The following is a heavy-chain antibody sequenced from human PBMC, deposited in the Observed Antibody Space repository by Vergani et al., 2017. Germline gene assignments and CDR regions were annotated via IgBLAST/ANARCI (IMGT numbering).Heavy chain of an antibody. Sequence: QVQLQESGPGLVKPAETLSLSCTVSAVSLQSQYWAWLRQSPGKGLEYIGFIYTSGSTIYHPSLKSRVTMSVDMSKNQFSLKLKSVTSADTAVYYCATVGTQWVVNGFFGHWGQGILVTVSS. CDR2: IYTSGST. D-gene: IGHD6-19*01. J-gene: IGHJ4*02. CDR3: ATVGTQWVVNGFFGH. CDR1: AVSLQSQY. V-gene: IGHV4-59*11.